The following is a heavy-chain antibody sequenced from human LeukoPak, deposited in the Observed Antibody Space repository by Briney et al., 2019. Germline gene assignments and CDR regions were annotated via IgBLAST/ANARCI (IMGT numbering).Heavy chain of an antibody. J-gene: IGHJ4*02. V-gene: IGHV4-30-2*01. CDR3: ARAPYDILTGYFLFDS. CDR2: VFHSGDT. Sequence: PSETLSLTCAVSGGSIMSGGYSWSWIRQTPEKGLEWIGHVFHSGDTEYNPSLKNRVAMSLVRSKNQVSLELSSVTAADTAVYYCARAPYDILTGYFLFDSWGQGTLVTVSS. D-gene: IGHD3-9*01. CDR1: GGSIMSGGYS.